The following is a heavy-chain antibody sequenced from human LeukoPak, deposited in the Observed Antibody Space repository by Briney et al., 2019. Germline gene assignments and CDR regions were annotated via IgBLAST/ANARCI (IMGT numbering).Heavy chain of an antibody. CDR1: GGSISSYY. D-gene: IGHD1-1*01. Sequence: SETLSLTCPVSGGSISSYYWSWIRQPAGKGLEWIGRIYTSGSTNYNPSLKSRVTISVDKSKNQFSLKLSSVTAAGTAVYYCARAGNNWNDCCVDYWGQGTLVTVSS. CDR2: IYTSGST. J-gene: IGHJ4*02. V-gene: IGHV4-4*07. CDR3: ARAGNNWNDCCVDY.